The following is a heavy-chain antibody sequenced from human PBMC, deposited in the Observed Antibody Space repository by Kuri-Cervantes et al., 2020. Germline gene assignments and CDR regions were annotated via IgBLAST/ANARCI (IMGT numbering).Heavy chain of an antibody. J-gene: IGHJ6*03. CDR2: IYTSGST. V-gene: IGHV4-4*07. Sequence: SETLSLTCTVSGGSISSYYWSWIRQPAGKGLEWIGRIYTSGSTNYNPSLKSRVTISVDKSKNQFSLKLSSVTAADTAVYYCARNMVRGVHYYMDVWGKGTTVTVSS. D-gene: IGHD3-10*01. CDR1: GGSISSYY. CDR3: ARNMVRGVHYYMDV.